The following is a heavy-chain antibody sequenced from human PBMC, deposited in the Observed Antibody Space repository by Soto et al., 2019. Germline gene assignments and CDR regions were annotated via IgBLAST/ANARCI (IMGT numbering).Heavy chain of an antibody. Sequence: GSLLVSCSASGFTFSSSWMHWVRQAPGKGLVWVSHINSDGTDTNYADSVKGRFTISRDNAKKTVYLQMNSLRAEDTAVYYCARDWSYALNYWGQGSLVTVYS. D-gene: IGHD3-16*01. CDR1: GFTFSSSW. CDR2: INSDGTDT. J-gene: IGHJ4*02. CDR3: ARDWSYALNY. V-gene: IGHV3-74*01.